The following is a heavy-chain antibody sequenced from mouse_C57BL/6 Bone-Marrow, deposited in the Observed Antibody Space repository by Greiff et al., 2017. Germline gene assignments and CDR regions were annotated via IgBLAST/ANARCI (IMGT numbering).Heavy chain of an antibody. J-gene: IGHJ4*01. CDR3: ARGRRCGSSYSYAMDY. V-gene: IGHV5-9*01. CDR1: GFTFSSYT. D-gene: IGHD1-1*01. Sequence: DVMLVESGGGLVKPGGSLKLSCAASGFTFSSYTMSWVRQTPEKRLEWVATISGGGGNTYYPDSVKGRFTISRDNAKNTLYLQMSSLRSEDTALYYCARGRRCGSSYSYAMDYWGQGTSVTVSS. CDR2: ISGGGGNT.